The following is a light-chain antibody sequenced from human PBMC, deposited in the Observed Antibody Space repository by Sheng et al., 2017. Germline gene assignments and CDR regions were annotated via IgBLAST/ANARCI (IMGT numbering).Light chain of an antibody. J-gene: IGKJ1*01. V-gene: IGKV3-20*01. CDR1: QSITSSS. Sequence: EIVLTQSPGTLSLSPGERATLSCRASQSITSSSLAWYQHKPGQPPRLLIYGASSRAPGIADRFSGSESGTDFTLTITRLDPEDFAVYYCHHYGTSPRTFGQGTRVEF. CDR2: GAS. CDR3: HHYGTSPRT.